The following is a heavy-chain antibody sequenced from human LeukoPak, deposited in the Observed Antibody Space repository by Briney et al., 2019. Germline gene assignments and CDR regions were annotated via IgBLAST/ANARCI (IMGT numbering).Heavy chain of an antibody. CDR2: INHSGST. Sequence: SETLSLTCAVYGGSFSGYYWSWIRQPPGRGLKWIGEINHSGSTNYNPSLKSRVTISVDMSKNQSSLKLTSVTAADTAVYYCARQTGSGLFILPGGQGTLVTVSS. J-gene: IGHJ4*02. V-gene: IGHV4-34*01. D-gene: IGHD3/OR15-3a*01. CDR1: GGSFSGYY. CDR3: ARQTGSGLFILP.